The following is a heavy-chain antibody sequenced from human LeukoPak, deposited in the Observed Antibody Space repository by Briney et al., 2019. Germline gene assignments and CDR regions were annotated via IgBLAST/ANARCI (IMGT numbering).Heavy chain of an antibody. V-gene: IGHV1-18*01. CDR3: ARHWLVSGYEDY. J-gene: IGHJ4*02. CDR1: GYNFNTYG. D-gene: IGHD3-10*01. CDR2: ISKTNDNT. Sequence: ASVKVSCKAFGYNFNTYGITWVRQAPGQGLEWMGWISKTNDNTGHVQKLQGRVTVTIDTSTSTAYMELRSLRSDDTAIYYCARHWLVSGYEDYWGQGTLVIVSS.